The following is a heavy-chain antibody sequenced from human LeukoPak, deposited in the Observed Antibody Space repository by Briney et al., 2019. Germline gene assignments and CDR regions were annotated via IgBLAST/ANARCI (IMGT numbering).Heavy chain of an antibody. D-gene: IGHD6-19*01. CDR1: GGSFSGYY. CDR2: INHSGST. Sequence: SETLSLTCAVYGGSFSGYYWSWIRQPPGKGLEWIGEINHSGSTNCNPSLKSRVTISVDTSKNQFSLKLSSVTAADTAVYYCARGRGSSGWYYFDYWGQGTLVTVSS. J-gene: IGHJ4*02. V-gene: IGHV4-34*01. CDR3: ARGRGSSGWYYFDY.